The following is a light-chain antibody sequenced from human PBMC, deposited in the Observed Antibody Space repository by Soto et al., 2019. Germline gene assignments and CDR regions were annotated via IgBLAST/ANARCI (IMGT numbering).Light chain of an antibody. CDR2: SNN. Sequence: QSVLTQPPSASGTPGQRVTFSCSGSNSNIGSNPVNWYQQLPGTAPRLLIYSNNQRPSGVPDRFSGSKSGTSASLAISWLLSEDEADYFCSTWDDSLAGLVIFGGGTKLDRP. J-gene: IGLJ2*01. CDR3: STWDDSLAGLVI. V-gene: IGLV1-44*01. CDR1: NSNIGSNP.